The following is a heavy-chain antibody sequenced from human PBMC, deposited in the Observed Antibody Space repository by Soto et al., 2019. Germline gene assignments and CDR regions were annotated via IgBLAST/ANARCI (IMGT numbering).Heavy chain of an antibody. J-gene: IGHJ5*02. CDR2: INPSVGST. Sequence: ASVKVSCKASGYSFTSYYMYWVRQAPGQGLEWVGVINPSVGSTNYAQKFQGRVTMTRDTSTSTAYMELSRLRSEDTAVYYCAGDPDSHYNDSHASSDPWGQGTLVTVSS. CDR3: AGDPDSHYNDSHASSDP. D-gene: IGHD4-4*01. CDR1: GYSFTSYY. V-gene: IGHV1-46*01.